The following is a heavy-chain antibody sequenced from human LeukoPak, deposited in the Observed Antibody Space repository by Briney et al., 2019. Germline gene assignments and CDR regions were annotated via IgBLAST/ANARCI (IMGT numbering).Heavy chain of an antibody. CDR1: GYTFTNYW. CDR2: IDPGNSET. J-gene: IGHJ4*02. V-gene: IGHV5-51*01. Sequence: GESLKISCKGSGYTFTNYWIAWVRQMPVTGLEWMGIIDPGNSETKYSPSLQGQVTISADKSISTAYLQWSSLKASDTAMYYCARIEGSTFDYWGQGTLVTVSS. CDR3: ARIEGSTFDY.